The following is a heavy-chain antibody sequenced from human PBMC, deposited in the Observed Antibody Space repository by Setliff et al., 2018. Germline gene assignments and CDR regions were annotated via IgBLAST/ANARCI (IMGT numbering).Heavy chain of an antibody. CDR3: ARVDNFWSGWFLNWFDP. D-gene: IGHD3-3*01. CDR1: GGSISSGSYY. CDR2: IFTSGST. V-gene: IGHV4-61*02. Sequence: SETLSLTCTVSGGSISSGSYYWSWIRQPAGKGLEWIGRIFTSGSTNYNPSLKSRVTISVDTSKNQFSLELSSVTAADTAVYYCARVDNFWSGWFLNWFDPWGQGTLVTVSS. J-gene: IGHJ5*02.